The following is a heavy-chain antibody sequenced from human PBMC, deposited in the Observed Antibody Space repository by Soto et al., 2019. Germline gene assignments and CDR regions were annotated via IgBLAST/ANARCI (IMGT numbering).Heavy chain of an antibody. CDR3: ARTHQGNNRFDP. CDR1: GYTFTSYD. CDR2: MNPNSGNT. V-gene: IGHV1-8*01. Sequence: ASVKVSCKASGYTFTSYDITWGRQATGQGLEWMGWMNPNSGNTGYAQKCQGRVTMTRNTSISTAYMELCSLRSEDTAVYYCARTHQGNNRFDPWGQGTLVTVSS. J-gene: IGHJ5*02.